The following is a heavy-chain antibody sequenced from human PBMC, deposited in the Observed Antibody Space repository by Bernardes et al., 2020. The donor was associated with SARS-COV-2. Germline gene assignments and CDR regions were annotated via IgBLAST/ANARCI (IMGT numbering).Heavy chain of an antibody. CDR2: INPNSGGT. Sequence: VKVSCKASGYTFTGYYMHWVRQAPGQGLEWMGWINPNSGGTNYAQKFQGRVTMTRDTSISTAYMELSRLRSDDTAVYYCARERDYDILTGYYNGWFDPWGQGTLVTVSS. J-gene: IGHJ5*02. D-gene: IGHD3-9*01. V-gene: IGHV1-2*02. CDR1: GYTFTGYY. CDR3: ARERDYDILTGYYNGWFDP.